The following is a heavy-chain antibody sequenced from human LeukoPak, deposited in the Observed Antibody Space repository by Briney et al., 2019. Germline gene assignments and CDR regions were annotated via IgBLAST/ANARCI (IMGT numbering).Heavy chain of an antibody. V-gene: IGHV3-7*01. CDR3: ATWGDTTAEYFQR. CDR1: GVTLSSYA. Sequence: PGGSLRLSCAASGVTLSSYAMSWVRQAPGKGLEWVAHINPDGRDTYYVDSVKGRFTISRDNAQNSMYLQMNSLRVEDTAVYYCATWGDTTAEYFQRWGQGTLVTVSS. J-gene: IGHJ1*01. CDR2: INPDGRDT. D-gene: IGHD2-21*02.